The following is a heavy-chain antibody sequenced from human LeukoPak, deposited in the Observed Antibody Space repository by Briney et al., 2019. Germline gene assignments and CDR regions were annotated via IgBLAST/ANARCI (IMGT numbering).Heavy chain of an antibody. CDR1: GGSISSGGYY. J-gene: IGHJ6*02. V-gene: IGHV4-31*03. D-gene: IGHD3-3*01. CDR3: AKALEYYDFWGGYLTNTDYYYGMDV. CDR2: IYYSGST. Sequence: PSETLSLTCTVSGGSISSGGYYWSWIRQHPGKGLEWIGYIYYSGSTYYNPSLKSRVTISVDTSKNQFSLKLSSVTAEDTAVYYCAKALEYYDFWGGYLTNTDYYYGMDVWGQGTTVTVSS.